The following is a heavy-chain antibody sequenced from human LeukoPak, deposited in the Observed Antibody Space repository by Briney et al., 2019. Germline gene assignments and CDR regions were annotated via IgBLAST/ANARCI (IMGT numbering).Heavy chain of an antibody. CDR2: IYTSGNT. CDR1: GDSVSSFS. V-gene: IGHV4-4*09. CDR3: ARRKGGNLDS. J-gene: IGHJ4*02. D-gene: IGHD4-23*01. Sequence: PSETLSLTCTVSGDSVSSFSWSWIRQPPGKGLEWIGYIYTSGNTNYNPSLKSRVTISVDTSENQFSLKLSSVTAADTAVYYCARRKGGNLDSWGLGTLVTVSS.